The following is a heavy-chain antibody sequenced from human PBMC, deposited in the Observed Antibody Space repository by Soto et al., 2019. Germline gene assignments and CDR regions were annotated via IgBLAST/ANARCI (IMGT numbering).Heavy chain of an antibody. CDR3: ARDGVGATAFFGFLDY. V-gene: IGHV3-30-3*01. Sequence: GGSLRLSCAASGFTFSSYAMHWVRQAPGKGLEWVAVISYDGSNKYYADSVKGRFTISRDNSKNTLYLQMNSLRAEDTAVYYCARDGVGATAFFGFLDYWGQGTLVTVSS. CDR1: GFTFSSYA. J-gene: IGHJ4*02. D-gene: IGHD1-26*01. CDR2: ISYDGSNK.